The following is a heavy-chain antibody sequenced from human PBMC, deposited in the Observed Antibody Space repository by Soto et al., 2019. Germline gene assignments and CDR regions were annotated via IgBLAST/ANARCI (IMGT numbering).Heavy chain of an antibody. CDR1: GGTFSSYA. D-gene: IGHD4-17*01. Sequence: QVQLVQSGAEVKKPGSSVKVSCKASGGTFSSYAISWVRQAPGQGLEWMGGSIPIFGTANYAQKFQGRVTITADESTSTAYMELSSLRSEDTAVYYCAREAIRDYGDYYYFDYWGQGTLVTVSS. J-gene: IGHJ4*02. CDR3: AREAIRDYGDYYYFDY. V-gene: IGHV1-69*01. CDR2: SIPIFGTA.